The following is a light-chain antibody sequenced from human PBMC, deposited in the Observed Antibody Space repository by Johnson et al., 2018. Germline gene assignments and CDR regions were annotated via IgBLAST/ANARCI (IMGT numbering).Light chain of an antibody. CDR1: SSNIGNNY. Sequence: QSVLTQPPSVSAAPGQKVTISCSGSSSNIGNNYVSWYQQLPGTAPKLLIYENNKRPSGIPDRFSGSKSGTSATLGITGLQTGDEADYYCGTWDSSLSAGNVFGTGTNVT. V-gene: IGLV1-51*02. CDR2: ENN. J-gene: IGLJ1*01. CDR3: GTWDSSLSAGNV.